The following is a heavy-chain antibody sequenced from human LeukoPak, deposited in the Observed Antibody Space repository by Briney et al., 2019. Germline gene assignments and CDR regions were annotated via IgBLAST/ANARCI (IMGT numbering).Heavy chain of an antibody. CDR3: ARGSVPAARSWFDP. CDR2: IIPIFGTA. J-gene: IGHJ5*02. CDR1: GYTLTDLS. V-gene: IGHV1-69*13. Sequence: RASVKVSCKVSGYTLTDLSLHWVRQAPGKGLEWMGGIIPIFGTANYAQKFQGRVTITADESTSTAYMELSSLRSEDTAVYYCARGSVPAARSWFDPWGQGTLVTVSS. D-gene: IGHD2-2*01.